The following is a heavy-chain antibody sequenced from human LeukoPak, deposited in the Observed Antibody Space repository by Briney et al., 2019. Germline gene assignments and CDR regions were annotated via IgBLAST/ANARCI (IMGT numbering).Heavy chain of an antibody. D-gene: IGHD1-14*01. V-gene: IGHV3-33*01. CDR3: TRYNNDHFDY. CDR2: IAYDGSRA. J-gene: IGHJ4*02. Sequence: GGSLRLSCAGSGFTFGGYGMHWFRQTPGKGLEWVAVIAYDGSRAFYADSVKGRFTISRDNSKNTMSVQMDDLRAEDTAVYYCTRYNNDHFDYWGQGTLVTAPS. CDR1: GFTFGGYG.